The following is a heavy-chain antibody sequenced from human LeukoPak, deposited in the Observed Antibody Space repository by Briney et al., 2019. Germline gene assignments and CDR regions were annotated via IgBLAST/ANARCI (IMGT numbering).Heavy chain of an antibody. J-gene: IGHJ4*02. V-gene: IGHV3-7*01. CDR1: GFTFSSYW. CDR2: IKQDGSEK. CDR3: AKTSSEYGDHDFDY. D-gene: IGHD4-17*01. Sequence: GGSLRLSCAASGFTFSSYWMSWVRQAPGKGLEWMANIKQDGSEKYYVDSVRGRFTVSRDNAKNSLYLQMNSLRAEDTAVYYCAKTSSEYGDHDFDYWGQGTLVTVSS.